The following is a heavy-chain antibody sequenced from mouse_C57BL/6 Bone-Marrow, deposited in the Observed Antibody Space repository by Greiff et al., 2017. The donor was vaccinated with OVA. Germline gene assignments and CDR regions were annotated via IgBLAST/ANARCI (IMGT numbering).Heavy chain of an antibody. CDR3: TKLTVDY. V-gene: IGHV14-4*01. CDR1: GFNIKDDY. Sequence: EVQLQQSGAELVRPGASVKLSCTASGFNIKDDYMHWVKQRPEPGLEWIGWIDPENGDTEYASKFQGKATITADTSSNTAYLQLSSLTSEDTAVYYCTKLTVDYWGQGTTLTVSS. J-gene: IGHJ2*01. CDR2: IDPENGDT. D-gene: IGHD4-1*01.